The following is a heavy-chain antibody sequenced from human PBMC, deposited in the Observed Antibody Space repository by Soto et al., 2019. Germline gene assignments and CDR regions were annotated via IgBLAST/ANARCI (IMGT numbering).Heavy chain of an antibody. Sequence: QITLKESGPPLVKPTQTLTLTCTFSGFSLSTSGVAVGWIRQPPGKALEWLALIYWDDEKRYSPSLKSRLTITKDTSRNQVVLTMTNMDPVDTATYYCAHVMTTVTSEAFDIWGQGTMVTVSS. CDR1: GFSLSTSGVA. D-gene: IGHD4-17*01. V-gene: IGHV2-5*02. CDR3: AHVMTTVTSEAFDI. J-gene: IGHJ3*02. CDR2: IYWDDEK.